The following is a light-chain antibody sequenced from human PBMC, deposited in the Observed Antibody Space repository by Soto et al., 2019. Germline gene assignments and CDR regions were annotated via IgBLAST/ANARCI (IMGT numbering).Light chain of an antibody. J-gene: IGKJ2*01. V-gene: IGKV3-15*01. CDR3: QQYTTWPYT. CDR1: QSVGSN. CDR2: GAS. Sequence: EIVMTQSPATLSVSPGERASLSCRASQSVGSNLAWYQQTAGQAPRLLIYGASTRATGIPARCSGSGSGTEFTLTISSLESEDFAVYYCQQYTTWPYTFGQGTKLEIK.